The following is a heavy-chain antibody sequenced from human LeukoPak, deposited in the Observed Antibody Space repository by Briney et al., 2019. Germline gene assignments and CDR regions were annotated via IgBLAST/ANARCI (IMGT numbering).Heavy chain of an antibody. Sequence: GGSLILSCAASGFTFSSYAMSWVRQAPGKGLEWVSVISSGGSTYYADSVKGRFTISRDNSKNTLYLQMNSLRAEDTAVYYCARASPADYYGLDVWGQGTTVTVSS. V-gene: IGHV3-66*01. CDR1: GFTFSSYA. CDR3: ARASPADYYGLDV. D-gene: IGHD6-6*01. CDR2: ISSGGST. J-gene: IGHJ6*02.